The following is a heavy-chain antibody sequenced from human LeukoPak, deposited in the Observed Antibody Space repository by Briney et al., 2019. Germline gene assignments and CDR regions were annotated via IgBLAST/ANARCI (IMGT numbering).Heavy chain of an antibody. CDR3: ARDRDGYYYGSGALDY. V-gene: IGHV4-4*07. CDR1: GGSISSYY. D-gene: IGHD3-10*01. Sequence: SETPSLTCTVSGGSISSYYWSWIRQPAGKGLEWIGRIYTSGSTNYNPSLKSRVTMSVDTSKNQFSLKLSSVTAADTTVYYCARDRDGYYYGSGALDYWGQGTLVTVSS. J-gene: IGHJ4*02. CDR2: IYTSGST.